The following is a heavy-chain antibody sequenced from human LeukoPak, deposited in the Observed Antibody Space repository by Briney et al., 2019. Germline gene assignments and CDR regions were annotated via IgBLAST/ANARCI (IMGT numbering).Heavy chain of an antibody. J-gene: IGHJ4*02. D-gene: IGHD2-15*01. V-gene: IGHV4-39*01. CDR1: GGSISSSSYY. Sequence: PSETLSLTCTVSGGSISSSSYYWGWIRQPPGKGLEWIGSIYYSGSTYYNPSLKSRVTISVDTSKNQCSLKLSSVTAADTAVYYCARQTVVAATLDYWGQGTLVTVSS. CDR2: IYYSGST. CDR3: ARQTVVAATLDY.